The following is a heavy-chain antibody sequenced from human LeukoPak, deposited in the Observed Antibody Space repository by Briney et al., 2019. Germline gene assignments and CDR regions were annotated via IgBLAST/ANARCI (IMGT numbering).Heavy chain of an antibody. CDR3: ARGGRGYCSGGGCYSYYFDY. V-gene: IGHV4-59*01. CDR2: IYYSGST. Sequence: SETLSLTCTVSGGSISSYYWSWIRQPPGKGLEWIGYIYYSGSTNYNPSLKSRVTISVDTSKNQFSLKLSSVTAADTAVYYCARGGRGYCSGGGCYSYYFDYWGQGTLVTVSS. D-gene: IGHD2-15*01. CDR1: GGSISSYY. J-gene: IGHJ4*02.